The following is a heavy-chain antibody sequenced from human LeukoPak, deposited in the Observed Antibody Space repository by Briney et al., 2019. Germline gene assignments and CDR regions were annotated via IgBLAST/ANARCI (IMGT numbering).Heavy chain of an antibody. CDR2: IIPILGIA. CDR3: ARDPSDYYGSGSYYNAYNWFDP. V-gene: IGHV1-69*04. D-gene: IGHD3-10*01. Sequence: SVKVSCKASGYTFTGYYMHWVRQAPGQGLEWMGRIIPILGIANYAQKFQGRVTITADKSTSTAYMELSSLRSEDTAVYYCARDPSDYYGSGSYYNAYNWFDPWGQGTLVTVSS. J-gene: IGHJ5*02. CDR1: GYTFTGYY.